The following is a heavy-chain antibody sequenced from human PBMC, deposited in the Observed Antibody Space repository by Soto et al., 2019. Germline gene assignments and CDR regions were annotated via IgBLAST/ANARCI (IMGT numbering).Heavy chain of an antibody. D-gene: IGHD2-15*01. CDR1: GGTFSSYA. J-gene: IGHJ4*02. V-gene: IGHV1-69*13. CDR2: IIPIFGTA. Sequence: SVKVSCKASGGTFSSYAISCVRQAPGQGLEWMGGIIPIFGTANYAQKFQGRVTITADESTSTAYMELSSLRSEDTAVYYCARVIGGYCSGGSCSGYFDYWGQGTLVTVSS. CDR3: ARVIGGYCSGGSCSGYFDY.